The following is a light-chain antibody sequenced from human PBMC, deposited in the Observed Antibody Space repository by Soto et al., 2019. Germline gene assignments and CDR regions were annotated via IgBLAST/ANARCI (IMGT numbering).Light chain of an antibody. CDR2: DDD. V-gene: IGLV1-51*01. CDR3: GSWDSSLSAYV. Sequence: QSVMTQPHSVSAAPGQKVTISCSGSSSNIWGNSVSWYQQLPGTAPKLLIFDDDKRPSRIPDRFSGSNSGTSATLGITGFQTGDEAAYYCGSWDSSLSAYVFATGTKRTVL. J-gene: IGLJ1*01. CDR1: SSNIWGNS.